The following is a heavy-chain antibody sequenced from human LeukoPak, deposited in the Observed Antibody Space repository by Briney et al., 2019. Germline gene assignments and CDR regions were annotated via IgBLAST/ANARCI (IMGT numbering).Heavy chain of an antibody. CDR1: GFTFSSYW. Sequence: GGSLRLSCAVSGFTFSSYWMTWVRPSPGKGLEWVANIKPDGSDKYYVDSVKGRFTISRDNAKSSLYLQMNSLRAEDTSVYYCVRDTWNHFDYWGQGALVTVSS. CDR3: VRDTWNHFDY. D-gene: IGHD1-1*01. V-gene: IGHV3-7*01. CDR2: IKPDGSDK. J-gene: IGHJ4*02.